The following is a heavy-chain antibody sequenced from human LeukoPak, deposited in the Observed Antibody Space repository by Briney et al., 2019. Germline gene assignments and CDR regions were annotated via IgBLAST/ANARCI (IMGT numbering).Heavy chain of an antibody. D-gene: IGHD3-22*01. Sequence: SETLSLTCTVSGGSISSSFYYWGWIRQPPGTGLEWIGSVYHSGSTYYNPSLKSRVTISVDTSKNQFSLKLSSVTAADTAVYYCARARYYYDSSGGLDAFDIWGQGTMVTVSS. CDR1: GGSISSSFYY. V-gene: IGHV4-39*07. J-gene: IGHJ3*02. CDR2: VYHSGST. CDR3: ARARYYYDSSGGLDAFDI.